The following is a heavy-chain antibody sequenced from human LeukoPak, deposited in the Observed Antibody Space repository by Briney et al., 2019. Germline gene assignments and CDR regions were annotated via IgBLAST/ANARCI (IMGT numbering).Heavy chain of an antibody. V-gene: IGHV3-7*03. D-gene: IGHD3-10*01. J-gene: IGHJ4*02. CDR2: IKGDGSEK. CDR3: ATSVPGFGESLNY. Sequence: SGGSLRLSCAASGFKFSTHWMTWVRQAPGKGLEWVANIKGDGSEKKYVDSVKGRFTLSRGNAKNSLYLQLNSLRAEDTAVYYCATSVPGFGESLNYWGQGTLVSVSS. CDR1: GFKFSTHW.